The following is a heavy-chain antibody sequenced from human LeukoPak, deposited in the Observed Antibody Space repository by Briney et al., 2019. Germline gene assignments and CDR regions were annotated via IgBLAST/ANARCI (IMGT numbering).Heavy chain of an antibody. D-gene: IGHD3-3*01. CDR3: ARENDFLPASFDY. CDR1: GFTFSSYW. Sequence: PGGSLRLSCAASGFTFSSYWMHWVRQAPGKGLVWVPRINSDGSSTSYADSVKGRFTISRDNAKNTLYLQMNSLRAEDTAVYYCARENDFLPASFDYWGQGTLVTVSS. V-gene: IGHV3-74*01. J-gene: IGHJ4*02. CDR2: INSDGSST.